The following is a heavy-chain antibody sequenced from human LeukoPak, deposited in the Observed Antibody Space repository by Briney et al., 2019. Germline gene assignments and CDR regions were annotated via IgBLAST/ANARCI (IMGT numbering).Heavy chain of an antibody. Sequence: SETLSLTCTVSGGSISSSSYYWGWIRQPPGKGLEWIGSIYYSGNTYYNPSLKSRVTISVDTSKNQFSLKLSSVTAADTAVYYCARAKQSLPYYGSADVWFDPWGQGTLVTVSS. J-gene: IGHJ5*02. CDR1: GGSISSSSYY. CDR2: IYYSGNT. D-gene: IGHD3-10*01. CDR3: ARAKQSLPYYGSADVWFDP. V-gene: IGHV4-39*07.